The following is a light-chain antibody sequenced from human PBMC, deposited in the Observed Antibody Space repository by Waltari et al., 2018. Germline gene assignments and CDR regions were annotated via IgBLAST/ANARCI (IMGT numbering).Light chain of an antibody. Sequence: DIQLTQSHPTLAASVGDRVTITRRASQSITRWLAWYQQKPGRAPKLLIYDASNLVTGVPSRFSGTGSGTVFTLTISSLEPDDFATYYCQQFVGYPYTFGQGTKVETK. J-gene: IGKJ2*01. CDR1: QSITRW. CDR3: QQFVGYPYT. CDR2: DAS. V-gene: IGKV1-5*03.